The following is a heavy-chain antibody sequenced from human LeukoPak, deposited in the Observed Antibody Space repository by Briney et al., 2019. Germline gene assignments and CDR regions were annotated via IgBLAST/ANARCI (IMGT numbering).Heavy chain of an antibody. CDR2: ISSSSSTI. D-gene: IGHD1-26*01. Sequence: GSLRLSCEASEFTFSSYSMNWVRQAPGKGLEWVSYISSSSSTIYYAESVKGRFTISRDNAKNSLYLQMNSLRVEDTAVYYCARSRGNSGSYPLDYWGQGTVVSVSS. CDR1: EFTFSSYS. V-gene: IGHV3-48*01. J-gene: IGHJ4*02. CDR3: ARSRGNSGSYPLDY.